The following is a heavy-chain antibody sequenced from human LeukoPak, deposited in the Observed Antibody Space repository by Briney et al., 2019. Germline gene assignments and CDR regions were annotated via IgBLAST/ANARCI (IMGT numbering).Heavy chain of an antibody. CDR3: AKDARALPEQFDY. CDR1: GFTFNDFA. D-gene: IGHD1/OR15-1a*01. CDR2: ISWNSGSI. V-gene: IGHV3-9*01. J-gene: IGHJ4*02. Sequence: GGSLRLSCAASGFTFNDFAMHWVRQTPGKGLEWVSGISWNSGSIGYADSVKGRFTISRDNSKNTLYLQMNSLRAEDTAVYYCAKDARALPEQFDYWGQGTLVTVSS.